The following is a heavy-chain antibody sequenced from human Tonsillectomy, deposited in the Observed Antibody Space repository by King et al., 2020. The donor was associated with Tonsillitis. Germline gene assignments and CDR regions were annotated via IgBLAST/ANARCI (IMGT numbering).Heavy chain of an antibody. J-gene: IGHJ5*02. CDR1: GGTFSTYG. D-gene: IGHD1-14*01. CDR3: TKDATRHYPPPPTVDP. CDR2: IIPILGIA. Sequence: QLVQSGAEVKKSGSSVKVSCKASGGTFSTYGITWVRQAPGQGLEWMGRIIPILGIANYAQKFQGRVTITADKSTNKAYLELSSMRSKATPIYYCTKDATRHYPPPPTVDPWGRGTLVTVSS. V-gene: IGHV1-69*04.